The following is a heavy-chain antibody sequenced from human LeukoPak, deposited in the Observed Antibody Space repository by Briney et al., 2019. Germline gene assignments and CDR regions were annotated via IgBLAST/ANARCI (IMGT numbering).Heavy chain of an antibody. Sequence: PSETLSLTCTVSGGSISSSSYYWGWLRQPPGTGLEWIGSIYYSGSTYYNPSLKSRVTISVDTSKNQFSLKLSSVTAADTAVYYCAGKLGYCSGGSCYPAHWGQGTLVTVSS. CDR2: IYYSGST. CDR3: AGKLGYCSGGSCYPAH. V-gene: IGHV4-39*01. J-gene: IGHJ1*01. D-gene: IGHD2-15*01. CDR1: GGSISSSSYY.